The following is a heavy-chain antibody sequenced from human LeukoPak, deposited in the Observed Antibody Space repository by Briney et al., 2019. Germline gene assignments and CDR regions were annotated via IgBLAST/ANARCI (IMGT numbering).Heavy chain of an antibody. CDR2: ISFSSNTI. D-gene: IGHD3-22*01. CDR1: GFTFSSYS. V-gene: IGHV3-48*01. CDR3: ARSSYDSSGYYSGAGVRADY. J-gene: IGHJ4*02. Sequence: PGGSLRLSCAASGFTFSSYSMNWVRQAPGKGLEWISYISFSSNTIYYAGSVKGRFTISRDNAKNSLYLQMNSLRAEDTTVYYCARSSYDSSGYYSGAGVRADYWGQGTLVTVSS.